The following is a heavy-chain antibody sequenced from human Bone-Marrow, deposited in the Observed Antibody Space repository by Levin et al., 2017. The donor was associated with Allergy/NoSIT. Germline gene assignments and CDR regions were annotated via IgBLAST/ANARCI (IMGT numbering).Heavy chain of an antibody. CDR1: GFTFNSYA. D-gene: IGHD6-13*01. Sequence: GGSLRLSCAASGFTFNSYAMNWVRQAPGKGLEWVSSINSGGTGTYYADSVKGRFTISRDNSKSTLSLQMDSLRAEDPGLSFCAGCRVDTTAPAWCNWFDPWGQGTLVTVSS. J-gene: IGHJ5*02. CDR2: INSGGTGT. CDR3: AGCRVDTTAPAWCNWFDP. V-gene: IGHV3-23*01.